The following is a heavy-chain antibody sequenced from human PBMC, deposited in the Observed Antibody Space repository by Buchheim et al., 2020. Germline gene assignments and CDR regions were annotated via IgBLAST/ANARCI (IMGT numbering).Heavy chain of an antibody. CDR1: GFTFSSYS. Sequence: EVQLVESGGGLVQPGGSLRLSCAASGFTFSSYSMNWVRQAPGKGLEWVSYISSSSSTIYYADSVKSRFTISRDNAKNSLYLQMNSLRAEDTAVYYCARSSNYGDYDYYYYYGMDVWGQGTT. J-gene: IGHJ6*02. V-gene: IGHV3-48*01. CDR3: ARSSNYGDYDYYYYYGMDV. CDR2: ISSSSSTI. D-gene: IGHD4-17*01.